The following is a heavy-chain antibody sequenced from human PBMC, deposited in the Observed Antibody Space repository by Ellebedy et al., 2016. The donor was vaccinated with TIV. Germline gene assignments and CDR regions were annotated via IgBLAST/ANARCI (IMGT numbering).Heavy chain of an antibody. V-gene: IGHV4-39*01. D-gene: IGHD6-6*01. Sequence: SETLSLXXTVSGGSISSITDYWGWIRQPPGKGLEWIGSIYYSGNTYCNPSLKSRVTISVDTSKNQFSLKLSSVTAADTAVYDCARLAYSSSSRDKFYGMDVWGQGTTVTVSS. CDR3: ARLAYSSSSRDKFYGMDV. CDR1: GGSISSITDY. CDR2: IYYSGNT. J-gene: IGHJ6*02.